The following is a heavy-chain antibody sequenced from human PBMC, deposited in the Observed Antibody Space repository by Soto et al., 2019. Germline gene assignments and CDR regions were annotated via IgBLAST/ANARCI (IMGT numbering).Heavy chain of an antibody. CDR1: GGSISSSSYY. J-gene: IGHJ4*02. D-gene: IGHD6-19*01. CDR2: IYYSGST. V-gene: IGHV4-39*01. Sequence: QLQLQESGPGLVKPSETLSLTCTVSGGSISSSSYYWGWIRQPPGKGLEWIGSIYYSGSTYYNPSLKSRVTISVDTSKNQFSLKLSSVTAADTAVYYCARHLSPREWLVPFDYWGQGTLVTVSS. CDR3: ARHLSPREWLVPFDY.